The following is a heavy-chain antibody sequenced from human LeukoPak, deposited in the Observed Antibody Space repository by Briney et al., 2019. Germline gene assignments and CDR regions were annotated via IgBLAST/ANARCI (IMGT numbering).Heavy chain of an antibody. V-gene: IGHV3-66*01. Sequence: GGSLRLSCAASVFTVSSNYMSWVRQAPGKGLEWVSVIHSGGVTYYADSVMGRFSISRDNSKNMVYLQMNSLTVEDTAEYYCARGVQAYYYYMDVWGKGTTVIISS. CDR1: VFTVSSNY. J-gene: IGHJ6*03. CDR3: ARGVQAYYYYMDV. CDR2: IHSGGVT.